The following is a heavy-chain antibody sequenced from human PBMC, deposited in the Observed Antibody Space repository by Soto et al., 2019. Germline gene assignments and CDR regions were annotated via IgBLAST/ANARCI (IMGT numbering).Heavy chain of an antibody. CDR2: INHSGST. D-gene: IGHD2-2*01. CDR1: GGXXXXYY. Sequence: SETLSLTCAVYGGXXXXYYWSWIRQPPGKGLEWSGEINHSGSTNYNPSLKSRVTISVDTSKNQFSLKLSSVTAADTAVYYCARGRREYQLLFGYYYYYGMDVWGQGTTVTVSS. J-gene: IGHJ6*02. CDR3: ARGRREYQLLFGYYYYYGMDV. V-gene: IGHV4-34*01.